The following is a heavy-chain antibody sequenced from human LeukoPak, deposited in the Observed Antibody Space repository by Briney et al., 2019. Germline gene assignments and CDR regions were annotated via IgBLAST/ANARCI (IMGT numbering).Heavy chain of an antibody. CDR2: IGPTGSDR. CDR3: ATETNGRHYDY. CDR1: GLTFSTSG. V-gene: IGHV3-21*06. D-gene: IGHD1-14*01. Sequence: PGGSLRLSCTASGLTFSTSGFNWVRQAPGKGLGWVASIGPTGSDRYHADSIKGRFTISRDDANNFLYLQMNSLGAEDTAVYYCATETNGRHYDYWGQGTLLTVSS. J-gene: IGHJ4*02.